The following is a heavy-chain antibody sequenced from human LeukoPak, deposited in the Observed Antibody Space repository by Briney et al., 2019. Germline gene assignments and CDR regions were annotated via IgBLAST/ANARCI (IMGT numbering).Heavy chain of an antibody. V-gene: IGHV3-30*18. Sequence: PGGSLRLSCAASGFTVSSNYMSWVRQAPGKGLEWVAVISYDGSNKYYADSVKGRFTSSRDSSKNTLDLQMNSLRAEDTAVYYCAKEGGTMIVVEDYFDYWGQGTLVTVSS. D-gene: IGHD3-22*01. J-gene: IGHJ4*02. CDR1: GFTVSSNY. CDR2: ISYDGSNK. CDR3: AKEGGTMIVVEDYFDY.